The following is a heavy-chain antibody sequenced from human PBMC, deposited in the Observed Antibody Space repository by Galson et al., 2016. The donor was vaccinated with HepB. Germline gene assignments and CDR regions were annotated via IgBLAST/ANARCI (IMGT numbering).Heavy chain of an antibody. Sequence: SETLSRTCAVSGGSLSGYYWSWIRQPPGKGLEWIGEISNSGSTNHNPSLKSRVTISPDTSRNQFSLILTSVTAADTAAYYGTIGRGIALWGQGTLVTVSS. V-gene: IGHV4-34*01. CDR2: ISNSGST. J-gene: IGHJ4*02. CDR3: TIGRGIAL. CDR1: GGSLSGYY.